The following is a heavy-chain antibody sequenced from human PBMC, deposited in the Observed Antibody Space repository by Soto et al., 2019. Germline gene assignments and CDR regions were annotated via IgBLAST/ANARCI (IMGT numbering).Heavy chain of an antibody. CDR3: ARPEYSSSSYGMDV. V-gene: IGHV3-48*02. CDR1: GFTFSSYS. D-gene: IGHD6-6*01. J-gene: IGHJ6*02. Sequence: ESGGGLVQPWGSLRLSCAASGFTFSSYSMNWVRQAPGKGLEWVSYISSSSSTIYYADSVKGRFTISRDNAKNSLYLQMNSLRDEDTAVYSCARPEYSSSSYGMDVWGPRTTVTVSS. CDR2: ISSSSSTI.